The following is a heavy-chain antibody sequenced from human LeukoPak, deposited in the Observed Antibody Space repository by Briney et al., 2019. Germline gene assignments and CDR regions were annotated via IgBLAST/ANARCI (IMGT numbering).Heavy chain of an antibody. D-gene: IGHD3-10*01. J-gene: IGHJ4*02. CDR1: GYTFTGYY. V-gene: IGHV1-2*02. CDR3: ARDGRGLPTSRGYFDY. CDR2: INPNSGGT. Sequence: ASVKVSCKASGYTFTGYYMHWVRQAPGQGLEWMGWINPNSGGTNYAQKFQGRVTMTRGTSISTAYIELSRLRSDDTAVYYCARDGRGLPTSRGYFDYWGQGTLVTVSS.